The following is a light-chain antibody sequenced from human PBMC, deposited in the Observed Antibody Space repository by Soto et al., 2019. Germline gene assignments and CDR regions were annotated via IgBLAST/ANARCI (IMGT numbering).Light chain of an antibody. CDR2: SND. CDR1: NSNIGGNT. J-gene: IGLJ1*01. V-gene: IGLV1-44*01. CDR3: ATWDDSLNAAV. Sequence: QSVLTQPPSASGTPGQRVTISCSGSNSNIGGNTVNWYQQLPGAAPKLLIYSNDQRPSGVPDRFPGSKFGTTASLAISGLQSEDEADYHCATWDDSLNAAVFGAGTKVTVL.